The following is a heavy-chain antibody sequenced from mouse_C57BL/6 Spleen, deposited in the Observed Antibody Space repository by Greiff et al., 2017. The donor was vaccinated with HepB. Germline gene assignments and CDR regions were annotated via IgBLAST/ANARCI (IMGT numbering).Heavy chain of an antibody. CDR2: INPNNGGT. V-gene: IGHV1-26*01. CDR3: ARKHYYSNWGYAMDY. J-gene: IGHJ4*01. D-gene: IGHD2-5*01. Sequence: VQLQQSGPELVKPGASVKISCKASGYTFTDYYMNWVKQSHGKSLEWIGDINPNNGGTSYNQKFKGKATLTVDKSSSTAYMELRSLTSEDSAVYYCARKHYYSNWGYAMDYWGQGTSVTVSS. CDR1: GYTFTDYY.